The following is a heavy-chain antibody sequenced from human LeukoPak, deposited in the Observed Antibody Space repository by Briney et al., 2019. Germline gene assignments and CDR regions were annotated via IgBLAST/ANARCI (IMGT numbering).Heavy chain of an antibody. Sequence: SQTLSLTCTVAGGSISSGGYYWSWIRLHPGKGLEWIGYIYYSGSTYYNPSLKSRVTISVDTSKNQFSLKLSSVTAADTAVYYCARSLYYDLWSGYPNPNWFDPWGQGTLVTVSS. CDR2: IYYSGST. D-gene: IGHD3-3*01. CDR1: GGSISSGGYY. V-gene: IGHV4-31*03. J-gene: IGHJ5*02. CDR3: ARSLYYDLWSGYPNPNWFDP.